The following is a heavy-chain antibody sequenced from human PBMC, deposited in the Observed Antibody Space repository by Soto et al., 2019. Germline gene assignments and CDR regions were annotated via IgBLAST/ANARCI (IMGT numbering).Heavy chain of an antibody. Sequence: GGSLRLSCAASGFTFSSYAMSWVRQAPGKGLEWVSAISGSGGSTYYADSVKGRFTISRDNSKNTLYLQMNSLRAEDTAVYYCAKDRPLLGFGEAYYYMDVWGKGTTVTVSS. CDR1: GFTFSSYA. CDR2: ISGSGGST. CDR3: AKDRPLLGFGEAYYYMDV. J-gene: IGHJ6*03. V-gene: IGHV3-23*01. D-gene: IGHD3-10*01.